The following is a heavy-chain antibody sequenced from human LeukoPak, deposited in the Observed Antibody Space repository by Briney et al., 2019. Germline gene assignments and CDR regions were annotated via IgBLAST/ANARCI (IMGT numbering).Heavy chain of an antibody. CDR3: ASTQHDYGDYVALYYFDY. D-gene: IGHD4-17*01. V-gene: IGHV4-34*01. J-gene: IGHJ4*02. CDR2: INHSGST. Sequence: SETLSLTCAVYGGSFSGYYWSWIRQPPGKGLEWIGEINHSGSTNYNPSLKSRVTISVDTSKNQFSLKLSSVTAADTAVYYCASTQHDYGDYVALYYFDYWGQGTLVTVSS. CDR1: GGSFSGYY.